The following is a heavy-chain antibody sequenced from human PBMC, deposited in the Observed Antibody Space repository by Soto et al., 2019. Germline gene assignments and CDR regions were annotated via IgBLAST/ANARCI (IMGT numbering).Heavy chain of an antibody. CDR3: ARPYYYDSSGYYFDY. J-gene: IGHJ4*02. D-gene: IGHD3-22*01. V-gene: IGHV5-51*01. CDR2: IYPGDSDT. Sequence: GESMRISYKGYGYSFTSYWISWVRQMPGKGLEWMGIIYPGDSDTRYRPSFQGQVTFSADKSISTAYLQWSSLNASDTAMYYFARPYYYDSSGYYFDYWGQGTLVTVSS. CDR1: GYSFTSYW.